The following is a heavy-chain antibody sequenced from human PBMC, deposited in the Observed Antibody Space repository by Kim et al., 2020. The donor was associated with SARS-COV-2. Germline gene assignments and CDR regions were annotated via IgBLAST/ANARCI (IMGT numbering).Heavy chain of an antibody. V-gene: IGHV3-11*01. J-gene: IGHJ3*02. CDR3: ARVGPDLLTDYYLHKGAFDI. D-gene: IGHD3-9*01. Sequence: RFTISRDNAKKSMFLQMNSLRPEDTAVYYCARVGPDLLTDYYLHKGAFDIWGQGTMVTVSS.